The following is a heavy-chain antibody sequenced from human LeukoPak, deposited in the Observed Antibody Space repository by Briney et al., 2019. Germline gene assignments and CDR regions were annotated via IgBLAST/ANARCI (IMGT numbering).Heavy chain of an antibody. D-gene: IGHD3-3*01. CDR1: GYSISSSSYY. Sequence: SETLSLTCTVSGYSISSSSYYWGWIRQPPGKGLEWIGSIYYSGSTYYNPSLKSRVTISVDTSKNQFSLKLSSVTAADTAVYYCARDFWSGPMDVWGKGTTVTVSS. J-gene: IGHJ6*04. V-gene: IGHV4-39*07. CDR2: IYYSGST. CDR3: ARDFWSGPMDV.